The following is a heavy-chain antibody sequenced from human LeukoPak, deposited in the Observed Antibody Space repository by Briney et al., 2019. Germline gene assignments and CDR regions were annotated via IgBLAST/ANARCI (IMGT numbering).Heavy chain of an antibody. CDR1: GGSISSGSYY. D-gene: IGHD2-2*01. CDR3: AGSDCSSTSCYRFDP. V-gene: IGHV4-61*02. CDR2: IYTSGST. Sequence: SETLSLTCTVSGGSISSGSYYWSWIRQPAGKGLEWIGRIYTSGSTNYNPSLKSRVTMSVDTSKNQFSLKLSSVTAADTAVYYCAGSDCSSTSCYRFDPWGQGTLVTVSS. J-gene: IGHJ5*02.